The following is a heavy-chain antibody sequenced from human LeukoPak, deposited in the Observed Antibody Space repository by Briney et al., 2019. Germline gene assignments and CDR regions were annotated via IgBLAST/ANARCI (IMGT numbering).Heavy chain of an antibody. D-gene: IGHD3-10*01. CDR2: IKEDGSDK. J-gene: IGHJ5*02. V-gene: IGHV3-7*01. Sequence: GGSLRLSCAASGFTFSSYSINWVRQAPGKGLEWVANIKEDGSDKNYVDSVKGRFTISRDNSKNTLYLQMNSLRAEDTAVYYCASGGYYYEPPGGWFDPWGQGTLVTVSS. CDR3: ASGGYYYEPPGGWFDP. CDR1: GFTFSSYS.